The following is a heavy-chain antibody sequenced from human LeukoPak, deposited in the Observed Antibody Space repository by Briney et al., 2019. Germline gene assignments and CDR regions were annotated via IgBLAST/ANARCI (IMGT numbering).Heavy chain of an antibody. CDR1: GYTFTGYY. V-gene: IGHV1-2*02. D-gene: IGHD3-10*01. Sequence: GASVKVSCKASGYTFTGYYMHWVRQAPGQGLEWMGWINPNSGGTNYAQKFQGRVTMTRDTSISTAYMELSRLRSGDTAVYYCARDQLVLWFGEHAFDIWGQGTMVTVSS. CDR3: ARDQLVLWFGEHAFDI. CDR2: INPNSGGT. J-gene: IGHJ3*02.